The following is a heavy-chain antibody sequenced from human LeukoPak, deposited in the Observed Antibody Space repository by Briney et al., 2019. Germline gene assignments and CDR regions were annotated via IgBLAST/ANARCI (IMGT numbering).Heavy chain of an antibody. CDR3: ARDKAYYYDSSGYSLDY. V-gene: IGHV3-7*01. Sequence: GGSLRLSCAASGFTFSSYWMSWVRQAPGKGLEWVANIKQDGSEKYYVDSVRGRFTISRDNAKNSLYLQMNSLRAEDTAVYYCARDKAYYYDSSGYSLDYWGQGTLVTVSS. CDR2: IKQDGSEK. D-gene: IGHD3-22*01. CDR1: GFTFSSYW. J-gene: IGHJ4*02.